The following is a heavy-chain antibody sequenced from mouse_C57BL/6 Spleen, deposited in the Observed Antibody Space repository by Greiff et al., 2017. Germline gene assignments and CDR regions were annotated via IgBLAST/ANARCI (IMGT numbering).Heavy chain of an antibody. J-gene: IGHJ2*01. CDR2: IDPETGGT. V-gene: IGHV1-15*01. Sequence: QVQLQQSGAELVRPGASVTLSCKASGYTFTDYEMHWVKQTPVHGLEWIGAIDPETGGTAYNQKFKGKAILTADKSSSTAYMELRSLTSEDSAVYYCTRDSSTVVASFDYGGEGTTLTVSS. D-gene: IGHD1-1*01. CDR3: TRDSSTVVASFDY. CDR1: GYTFTDYE.